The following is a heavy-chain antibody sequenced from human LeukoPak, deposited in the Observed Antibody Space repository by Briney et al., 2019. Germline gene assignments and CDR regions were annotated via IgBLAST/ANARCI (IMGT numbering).Heavy chain of an antibody. Sequence: ASVKVSCKASGFAFTSSAMQWVRQARGQRLEWIGWIVVGSGNTNYAQKFQERVTITRDMSTSTAYMELSSLRSEDTAVYYCATVTRELSLLYFDYWGQGTLVTVSS. CDR1: GFAFTSSA. CDR2: IVVGSGNT. J-gene: IGHJ4*02. V-gene: IGHV1-58*02. D-gene: IGHD3-16*02. CDR3: ATVTRELSLLYFDY.